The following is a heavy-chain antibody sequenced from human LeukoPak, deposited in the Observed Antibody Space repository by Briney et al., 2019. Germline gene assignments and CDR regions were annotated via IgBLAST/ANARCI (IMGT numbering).Heavy chain of an antibody. CDR2: IYYSGNT. CDR3: ARMAAADTDRRFDP. V-gene: IGHV4-39*01. Sequence: SETLSLTCTVSGGSISSSSYYWGWIRQPPGKGLEWIGSIYYSGNTYDNASLKSQVTISVDTSKNQFSLKLGSVTAADTAVYYCARMAAADTDRRFDPWGQGTLVTVSS. D-gene: IGHD6-25*01. CDR1: GGSISSSSYY. J-gene: IGHJ5*02.